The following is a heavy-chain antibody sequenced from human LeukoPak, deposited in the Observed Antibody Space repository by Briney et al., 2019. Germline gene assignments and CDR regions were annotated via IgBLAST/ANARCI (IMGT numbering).Heavy chain of an antibody. J-gene: IGHJ3*02. Sequence: PGGSLRLSCAASEFTVSSNYMSWVRQAPGKGLEWVSIIYSDGTTFYADYVKGRLTISRDISKNTVYLQMNSLRVEDTAVYYCARDNYARMGAFDIWGQGTMVTVSS. CDR1: EFTVSSNY. V-gene: IGHV3-66*01. CDR2: IYSDGTT. CDR3: ARDNYARMGAFDI. D-gene: IGHD4-11*01.